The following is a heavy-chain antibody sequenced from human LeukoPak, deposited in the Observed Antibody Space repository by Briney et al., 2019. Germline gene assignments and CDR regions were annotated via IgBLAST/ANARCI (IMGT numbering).Heavy chain of an antibody. CDR2: ISCYTGNT. J-gene: IGHJ6*02. CDR3: ARDTRDYGMDV. CDR1: GYTFTSYY. V-gene: IGHV1-18*04. D-gene: IGHD2-15*01. Sequence: GASVKVSCKASGYTFTSYYMHWVRQAPGQGLEWMGWISCYTGNTNHAQKFQDRVTMTMDTSTTTVYMELRSLRSDDTAVYYCARDTRDYGMDVWGQGTTVIVSS.